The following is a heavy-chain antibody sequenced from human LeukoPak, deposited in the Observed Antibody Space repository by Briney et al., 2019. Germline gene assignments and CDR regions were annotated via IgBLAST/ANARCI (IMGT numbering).Heavy chain of an antibody. Sequence: PSETLSLTCAVYGGSFSGYYWSWIRQPPGKGLEWIGEINHSGSAEYNPSLRGRVTISVDTTKNQFSLKLTSVTAADTAFYYCARDGGLAYWSQGTLVTVSS. CDR2: INHSGSA. CDR1: GGSFSGYY. CDR3: ARDGGLAY. D-gene: IGHD4-23*01. V-gene: IGHV4-34*01. J-gene: IGHJ4*02.